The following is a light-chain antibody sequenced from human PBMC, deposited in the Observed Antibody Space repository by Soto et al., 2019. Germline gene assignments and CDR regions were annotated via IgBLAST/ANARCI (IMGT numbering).Light chain of an antibody. CDR1: QSVSSN. V-gene: IGKV3-15*01. CDR3: QQYNNWPLA. Sequence: EIVMTQDPATLSVSPGERATLSCRASQSVSSNLAWYQQKPGQAPRLLIYGASTRATGIPARFSGSGSGTEFTLTISSLQSEDFAVYYCQQYNNWPLAFGGGTKVDIK. CDR2: GAS. J-gene: IGKJ4*01.